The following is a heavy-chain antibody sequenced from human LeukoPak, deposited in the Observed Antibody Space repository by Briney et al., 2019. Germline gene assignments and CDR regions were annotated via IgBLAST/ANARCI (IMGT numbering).Heavy chain of an antibody. CDR1: GFTFSSYS. J-gene: IGHJ4*02. CDR3: AKDAEWDTSFLDY. Sequence: GGSLRLSCAASGFTFSSYSMNWVRQAPGKGLEWVSSISSSSSYIYYADSVKGRFTISRDNAKNSLYLQMNSLRAEDTAVYYCAKDAEWDTSFLDYWGQGTLVTVSS. D-gene: IGHD1-26*01. CDR2: ISSSSSYI. V-gene: IGHV3-21*01.